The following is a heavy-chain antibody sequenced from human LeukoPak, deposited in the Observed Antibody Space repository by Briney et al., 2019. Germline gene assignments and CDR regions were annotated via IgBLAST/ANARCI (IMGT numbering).Heavy chain of an antibody. D-gene: IGHD2-15*01. CDR2: IKNKSNGGTT. CDR1: GLTVSSYS. CDR3: TKDMET. J-gene: IGHJ5*02. V-gene: IGHV3-15*07. Sequence: GSLRLSCVASGLTVSSYSMNWVRQAPGKGLEWVGRIKNKSNGGTTDYAAPVRGRFTISRDDSENTLYLQMNSLETEDTAVYYCTKDMETWGQGTLVTVSS.